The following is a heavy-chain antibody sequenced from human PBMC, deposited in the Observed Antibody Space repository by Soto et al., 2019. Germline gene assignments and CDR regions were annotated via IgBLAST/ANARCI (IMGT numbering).Heavy chain of an antibody. D-gene: IGHD6-13*01. CDR2: IGFDGGNK. CDR3: ARVTYSSPAAPFRYYGMDV. Sequence: QVQLVESGGGVVQPGRSLRLSCAASGFTFRSYGMHWVRQAPGKGLEWVAVIGFDGGNKHYADSVKGRFTISRDNSKNTLYLQMKSLTAEDTAVYYCARVTYSSPAAPFRYYGMDVWGQGTTVTVSS. V-gene: IGHV3-33*01. J-gene: IGHJ6*02. CDR1: GFTFRSYG.